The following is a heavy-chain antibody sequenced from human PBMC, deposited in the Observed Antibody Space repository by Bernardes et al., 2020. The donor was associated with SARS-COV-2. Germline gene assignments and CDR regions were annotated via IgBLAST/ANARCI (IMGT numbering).Heavy chain of an antibody. V-gene: IGHV4-39*01. D-gene: IGHD2-2*01. CDR3: ATVFCSTTSCYNPSDPYYYYYGLDV. CDR1: GGSISSSSYY. J-gene: IGHJ6*02. CDR2: IYYSGTT. Sequence: SETLSLTCTVSGGSISSSSYYWGWIRQPPGKGLEWIGSIYYSGTTSYNPSLKSRITISVDTSKNQFSLKLTSVTAADTAVYYCATVFCSTTSCYNPSDPYYYYYGLDVWGQGTTVTVSS.